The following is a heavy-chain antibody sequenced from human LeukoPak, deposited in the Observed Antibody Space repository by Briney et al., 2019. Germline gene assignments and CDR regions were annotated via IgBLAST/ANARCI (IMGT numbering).Heavy chain of an antibody. J-gene: IGHJ4*02. CDR2: IFHNGNT. CDR3: ARGGGFYGSGTTHFDY. V-gene: IGHV4-30-2*01. D-gene: IGHD3-10*01. Sequence: SETLSLTCAVSGGSISGGTYSWSWIRQPPGKGLEWIGYIFHNGNTHYNPSLKSRVTVSIDKSKNQFSLRLSSVTAADTAVYFCARGGGFYGSGTTHFDYWGQGTLVTVSS. CDR1: GGSISGGTYS.